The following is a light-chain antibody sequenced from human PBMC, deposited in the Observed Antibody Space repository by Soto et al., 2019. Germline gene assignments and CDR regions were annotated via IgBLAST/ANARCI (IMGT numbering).Light chain of an antibody. J-gene: IGKJ1*01. CDR2: GTS. CDR3: QHYRSSWT. Sequence: EIVLTQSPGTLSLSAGERATLSCRASQSVSSSCLAWYQQKPGQPPRLLIYGTSSRATGIPERFSGSGSGTDFTLTISRLEPEDFAVYYCQHYRSSWTFGRGTKVEVK. CDR1: QSVSSSC. V-gene: IGKV3-20*01.